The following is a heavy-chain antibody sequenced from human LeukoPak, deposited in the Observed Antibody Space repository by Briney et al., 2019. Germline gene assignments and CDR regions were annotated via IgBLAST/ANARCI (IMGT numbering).Heavy chain of an antibody. CDR1: GGTFSSYA. CDR3: ARVKYSSGWYYFDY. V-gene: IGHV1-69*05. Sequence: SVKVSCKASGGTFSSYAISWVRQAPGQGLEWMGRIIPTFGTANYAQKFQGRVTITTDESTSTAYMELSSLRSEDTAVYYCARVKYSSGWYYFDYWGQGTLVTVSS. J-gene: IGHJ4*02. D-gene: IGHD6-19*01. CDR2: IIPTFGTA.